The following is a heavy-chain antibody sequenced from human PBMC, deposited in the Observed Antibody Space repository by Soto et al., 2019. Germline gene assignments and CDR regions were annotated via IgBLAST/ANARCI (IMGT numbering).Heavy chain of an antibody. V-gene: IGHV1-58*01. Sequence: QMQLVQSGPEVKKPGTSVKVSCKASGFTFTSSAVQWVRQARGQRLEWIGWIVVGSGNTNYAQKFQERVTITRDRSTSTAYRELSSLRSEDAAVYYCAADVIWFGERVGMDVWGQGTTVTVSS. CDR2: IVVGSGNT. J-gene: IGHJ6*02. CDR3: AADVIWFGERVGMDV. D-gene: IGHD3-10*01. CDR1: GFTFTSSA.